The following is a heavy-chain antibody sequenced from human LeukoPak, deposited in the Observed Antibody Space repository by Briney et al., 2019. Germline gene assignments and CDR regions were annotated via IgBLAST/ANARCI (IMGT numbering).Heavy chain of an antibody. D-gene: IGHD6-6*01. CDR2: ISSSSSTI. V-gene: IGHV3-48*01. CDR3: AKSEYSSS. Sequence: HPGGSLRLSCAASGFTFSSYSMNWVRQAPGKGLEWVSYISSSSSTIYYADSVKGRFTISRDNAKNSLYLQMNSLRAEDTAVYYCAKSEYSSSWGQGTLVTVSS. J-gene: IGHJ4*02. CDR1: GFTFSSYS.